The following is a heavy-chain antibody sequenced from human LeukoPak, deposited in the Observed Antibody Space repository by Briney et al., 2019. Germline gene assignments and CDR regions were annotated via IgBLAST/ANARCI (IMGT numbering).Heavy chain of an antibody. CDR2: IYPGDSDT. Sequence: GESLKISCKGSGYSFTSYWIGWARQMPGKGLEWMGIIYPGDSDTRYSPSFQGQVTISADKSISTAYLQWSSLKASDTAMYYCARPGRVVGATKGAFDIWGQGTMVTVSS. CDR1: GYSFTSYW. J-gene: IGHJ3*02. V-gene: IGHV5-51*01. CDR3: ARPGRVVGATKGAFDI. D-gene: IGHD1-26*01.